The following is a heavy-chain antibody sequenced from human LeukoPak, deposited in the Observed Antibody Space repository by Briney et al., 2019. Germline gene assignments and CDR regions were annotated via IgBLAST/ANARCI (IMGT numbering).Heavy chain of an antibody. Sequence: ASVKVSCKASGGAFSSYAISWVRQAPGQGLEWMGGIIPIFGTANYAQKFQGRVTITADESTSTAYMELSSLRAEDTAMYYCARDYGRSRDYGMDVWGQGTTVTVSS. CDR1: GGAFSSYA. J-gene: IGHJ6*01. V-gene: IGHV1-69*13. D-gene: IGHD3-10*01. CDR3: ARDYGRSRDYGMDV. CDR2: IIPIFGTA.